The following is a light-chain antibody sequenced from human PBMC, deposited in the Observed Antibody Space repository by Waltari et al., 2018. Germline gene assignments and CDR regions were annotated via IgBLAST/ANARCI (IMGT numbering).Light chain of an antibody. J-gene: IGLJ2*01. V-gene: IGLV2-14*01. CDR2: EVR. CDR1: SSDVGGYHY. CDR3: SSYTSSSTVV. Sequence: QSALTHPASVSGSPGQSITISCTGTSSDVGGYHYVSWYQQHPGKAPKLMIYEVRNRPSGVSNRFSGSKSGNTASLTISGLQAEDEADYYCSSYTSSSTVVFGGGTKLTVL.